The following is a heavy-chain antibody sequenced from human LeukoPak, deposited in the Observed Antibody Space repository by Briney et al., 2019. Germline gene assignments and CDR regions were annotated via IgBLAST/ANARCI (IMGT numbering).Heavy chain of an antibody. Sequence: SETLPLTCAVSGGSISSTKWWSWVRQPPGKGLEWIGEIYHSGSTNYNPSLKSRVTISVDKSKNQFSLRLSSVTAADTAVYYCARRDYGDYVNYWGQGTLVTVSS. V-gene: IGHV4-4*02. CDR1: GGSISSTKW. D-gene: IGHD4-17*01. J-gene: IGHJ4*02. CDR3: ARRDYGDYVNY. CDR2: IYHSGST.